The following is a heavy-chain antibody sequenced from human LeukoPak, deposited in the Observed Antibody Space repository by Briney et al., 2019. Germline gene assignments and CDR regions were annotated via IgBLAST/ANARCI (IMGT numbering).Heavy chain of an antibody. CDR2: ISPYTGDT. D-gene: IGHD3-16*02. CDR1: GYTFSSYG. Sequence: SVKVSCQASGYTFSSYGISWVRQAPGQGLEWMGSISPYTGDTKYAERLQDRVIMTTDTSTRTAYMELRSLTSDDTAVFYCARDQYDSVWGSYRPYFDFWGQGTLVTVSS. V-gene: IGHV1-18*04. CDR3: ARDQYDSVWGSYRPYFDF. J-gene: IGHJ4*02.